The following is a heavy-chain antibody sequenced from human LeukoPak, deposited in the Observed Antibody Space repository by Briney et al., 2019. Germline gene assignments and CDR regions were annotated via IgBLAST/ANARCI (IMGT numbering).Heavy chain of an antibody. Sequence: SETLSLTCTVSGGSISSYYWSWIRQPAGKGLEWIGRIYTSGSTNYNPSLKSRVTTSVDTSKNQFSLKLSSVTAADTAVYYCARGTYYDFWSDQYYFDYWGQGTLVTVSS. V-gene: IGHV4-4*07. CDR3: ARGTYYDFWSDQYYFDY. CDR2: IYTSGST. CDR1: GGSISSYY. J-gene: IGHJ4*02. D-gene: IGHD3-3*01.